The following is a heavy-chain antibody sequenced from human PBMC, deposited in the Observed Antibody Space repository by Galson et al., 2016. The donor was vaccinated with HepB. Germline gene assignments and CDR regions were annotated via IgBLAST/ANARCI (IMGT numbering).Heavy chain of an antibody. V-gene: IGHV4-61*02. J-gene: IGHJ6*03. CDR1: GGSINSGDYS. Sequence: TLSLTCTVSGGSINSGDYSWTWIRQPAGKGLEWIGRIYSTGTTKYNPSLKSRVTISVDTSKNQFSLKLTSVTAADTAVYYCARVRVLCVSNCYSISPYYYYYMDVWGKGTTVTVSS. D-gene: IGHD2-15*01. CDR3: ARVRVLCVSNCYSISPYYYYYMDV. CDR2: IYSTGTT.